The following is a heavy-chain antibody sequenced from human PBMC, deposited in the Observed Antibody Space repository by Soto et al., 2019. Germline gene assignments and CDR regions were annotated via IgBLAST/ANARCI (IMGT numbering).Heavy chain of an antibody. Sequence: PGGSLRLSCAASGFTFSSYWMHWVRQAPVKGLVWVSRINSDGSSTSYADSVKGRFTISRDNAKNTLYLQVNSLRAEDTAVYYCARDFRYQLLFTRYYYYYYGMDVWGQGTTVTVSS. D-gene: IGHD2-2*01. CDR2: INSDGSST. CDR3: ARDFRYQLLFTRYYYYYYGMDV. CDR1: GFTFSSYW. J-gene: IGHJ6*02. V-gene: IGHV3-74*01.